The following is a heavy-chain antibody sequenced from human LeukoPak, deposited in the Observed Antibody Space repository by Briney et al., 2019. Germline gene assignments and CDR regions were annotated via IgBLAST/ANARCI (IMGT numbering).Heavy chain of an antibody. J-gene: IGHJ3*02. CDR2: IIPIFGTA. Sequence: ASVKVSCKASGGTFSSYAISWVRQAPGQGLEWMGGIIPIFGTANYAQKFQGRVTITADESTSTAYMKLSSLRSEDTAVYYCAKSAVVTEPLCAFDIWGQGTMVTVSS. D-gene: IGHD2-21*02. CDR1: GGTFSSYA. CDR3: AKSAVVTEPLCAFDI. V-gene: IGHV1-69*13.